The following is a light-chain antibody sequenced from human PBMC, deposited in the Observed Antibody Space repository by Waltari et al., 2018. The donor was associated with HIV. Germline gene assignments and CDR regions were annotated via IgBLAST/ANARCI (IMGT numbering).Light chain of an antibody. CDR1: QSVSQW. J-gene: IGKJ4*01. Sequence: DIQMTQSPSTLSASVGDRVTITCRASQSVSQWLAWYQQRPGEAPQLLISKASSLESEAPSRFSGTGSGTEFTLSICRLQPEDFATYYCQQYSAYELSFGGGTKVEIK. CDR2: KAS. V-gene: IGKV1-5*03. CDR3: QQYSAYELS.